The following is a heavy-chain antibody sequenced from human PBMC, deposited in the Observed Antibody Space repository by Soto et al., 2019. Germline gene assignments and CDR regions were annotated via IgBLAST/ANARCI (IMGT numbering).Heavy chain of an antibody. CDR3: ARLHQGYCSGGSCYQFDY. J-gene: IGHJ4*02. D-gene: IGHD2-15*01. CDR1: GYTFTSYA. Sequence: QVQLVQSGAEVKKPGASVKVSCKASGYTFTSYAMHWVRQAPGQRLEWMGWINAGNGNTKYSQKFQGRVTITRDTSASTAYMELSSLRSEDTAVYHCARLHQGYCSGGSCYQFDYWGQGTLVTVSS. CDR2: INAGNGNT. V-gene: IGHV1-3*01.